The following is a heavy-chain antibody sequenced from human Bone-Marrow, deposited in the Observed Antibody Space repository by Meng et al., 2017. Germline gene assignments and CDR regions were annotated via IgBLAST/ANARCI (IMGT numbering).Heavy chain of an antibody. Sequence: ASVKSCKASGYTFPDYWLHWVRRAPGQGLEWMGRINPKSGDTHYAQRFQGRVTMTGDTSISTAYMELSGLRSDDTAVYYCARDAYIQLWLGALDYWGQGTLVTVSS. J-gene: IGHJ4*02. CDR1: GYTFPDYW. V-gene: IGHV1-2*06. CDR3: ARDAYIQLWLGALDY. CDR2: INPKSGDT. D-gene: IGHD5-18*01.